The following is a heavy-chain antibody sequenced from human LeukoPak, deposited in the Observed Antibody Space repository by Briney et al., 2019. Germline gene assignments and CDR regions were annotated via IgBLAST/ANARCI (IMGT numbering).Heavy chain of an antibody. D-gene: IGHD3-16*01. CDR2: IYSGGNT. V-gene: IGHV3-23*01. CDR1: GFTFSSYA. Sequence: GGSLRLSCAASGFTFSSYAMSWVRQAPGEGLEWVSTIYSGGNTHYADSVKGRFTISRDNYQNTLYLQMNSLRAEDTAVYYCARDRITFRGVKYFDYWGQGTLVTVSS. CDR3: ARDRITFRGVKYFDY. J-gene: IGHJ4*02.